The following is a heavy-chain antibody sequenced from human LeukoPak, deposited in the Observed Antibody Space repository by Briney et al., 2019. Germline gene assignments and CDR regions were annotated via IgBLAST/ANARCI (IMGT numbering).Heavy chain of an antibody. CDR3: ARVPMVRGVSFDP. V-gene: IGHV4-38-2*02. CDR2: IYHSGST. D-gene: IGHD3-10*01. J-gene: IGHJ5*02. CDR1: GYSISSGHY. Sequence: KPSETLSLTCTVSGYSISSGHYWGWIRQPPGKGLEWIGSIYHSGSTYYNPSLKSRVTISVDTSKNQFSLKLSSVTAADTAVYYCARVPMVRGVSFDPWGQGTLVTVSS.